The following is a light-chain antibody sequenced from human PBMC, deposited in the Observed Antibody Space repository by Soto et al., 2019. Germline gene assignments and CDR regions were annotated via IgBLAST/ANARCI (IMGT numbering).Light chain of an antibody. CDR3: QHYNSYSEA. J-gene: IGKJ1*01. V-gene: IGKV1-5*03. CDR2: KAS. CDR1: QTISSW. Sequence: DIQMPQSPSTLSGSVGDSFTITCRASQTISSWLAWYQQKPGKAPKLLIYKASTLKSGVPSRFSGSGSGTEFTLTISSLQPDDFATYYCQHYNSYSEAFGQGTKVDIK.